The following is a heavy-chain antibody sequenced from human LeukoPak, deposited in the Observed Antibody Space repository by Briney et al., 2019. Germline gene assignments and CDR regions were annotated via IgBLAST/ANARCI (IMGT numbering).Heavy chain of an antibody. CDR1: GYTFTNYG. D-gene: IGHD2-21*01. Sequence: ASVKVSCKASGYTFTNYGISWLRQAPGQGLEWMGWISGKNGNTKLAEKVQDRVTMTTDTSTSTAYMELRSLRSDDTAVYYCARDMAGWRYYFDYWGQGTLVTVSS. J-gene: IGHJ4*02. V-gene: IGHV1-18*01. CDR2: ISGKNGNT. CDR3: ARDMAGWRYYFDY.